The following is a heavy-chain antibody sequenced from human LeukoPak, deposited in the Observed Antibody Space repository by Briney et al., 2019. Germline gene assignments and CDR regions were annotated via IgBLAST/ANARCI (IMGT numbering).Heavy chain of an antibody. CDR1: GFTFDDYA. J-gene: IGHJ4*02. D-gene: IGHD4-17*01. Sequence: GGSLRLSCAASGFTFDDYAMHWVRHAPGKGLEWVSGISWNSGSIGYADSVKGRFTISRDNAKNSLYLQMNSLRAEDTALYYCAKHIRIHDYGDDPFDYWGQGTLVTVSS. V-gene: IGHV3-9*01. CDR3: AKHIRIHDYGDDPFDY. CDR2: ISWNSGSI.